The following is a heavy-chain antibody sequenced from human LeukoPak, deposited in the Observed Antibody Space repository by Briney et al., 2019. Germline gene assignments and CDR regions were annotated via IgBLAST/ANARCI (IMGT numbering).Heavy chain of an antibody. J-gene: IGHJ4*02. CDR3: ARHRRGITILGVVIAPLLDDY. V-gene: IGHV4-39*01. D-gene: IGHD3-3*01. CDR2: IYYSGST. CDR1: GGSISSSSYY. Sequence: SETLSLTCTVSGGSISSSSYYWGWIRQPPGKGLEWIGSIYYSGSTYYNPSLKSRVTISVDTSKNQFSLKLSSVTAADTAVYYCARHRRGITILGVVIAPLLDDYWGQGTLVTVSS.